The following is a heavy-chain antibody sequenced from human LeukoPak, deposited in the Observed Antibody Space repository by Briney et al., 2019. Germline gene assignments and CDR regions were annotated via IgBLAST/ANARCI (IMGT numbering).Heavy chain of an antibody. V-gene: IGHV1-69*13. Sequence: ASVKVSCKASGGTFSSYAISWVRQAPGQGLEWMGGIIPIFGTANYAQKFQGRVTITADESTSTAYMELSSLRSEDTAVYYCARDRVVGATYGYFDYWGQGTLVTVSS. J-gene: IGHJ4*02. CDR1: GGTFSSYA. D-gene: IGHD1-26*01. CDR2: IIPIFGTA. CDR3: ARDRVVGATYGYFDY.